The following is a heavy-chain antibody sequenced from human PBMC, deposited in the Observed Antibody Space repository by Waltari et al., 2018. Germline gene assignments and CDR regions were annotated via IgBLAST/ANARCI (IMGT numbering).Heavy chain of an antibody. CDR3: ARVHSRSPHGYYEKYYFDY. CDR2: RNPNSGNT. CDR1: GYTFTSYD. J-gene: IGHJ4*02. V-gene: IGHV1-8*03. D-gene: IGHD4-17*01. Sequence: QVQLVQSGAEVKKPGASVKVSCKASGYTFTSYDINWVRQATGQGLEWMGWRNPNSGNTGYAQKFQGRVTITRNTSISTAYMELSSLRSEDTAVYYCARVHSRSPHGYYEKYYFDYWGQGTLVTVSS.